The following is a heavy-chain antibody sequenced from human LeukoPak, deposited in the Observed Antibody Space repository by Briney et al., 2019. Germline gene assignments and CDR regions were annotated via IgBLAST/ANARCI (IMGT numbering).Heavy chain of an antibody. V-gene: IGHV3-13*01. J-gene: IGHJ4*02. CDR3: VREARGYHYTYFDY. Sequence: SGGSLRLSCTASGFTLGGLDMHWVRQTTGDGLEWVAAVSAGHHAFYAGSVKGRFTVSREDAKNSLYLQMNSLRAGDTAVYYCVREARGYHYTYFDYWGQGSLVTVSS. D-gene: IGHD5-18*01. CDR1: GFTLGGLD. CDR2: VSAGHHA.